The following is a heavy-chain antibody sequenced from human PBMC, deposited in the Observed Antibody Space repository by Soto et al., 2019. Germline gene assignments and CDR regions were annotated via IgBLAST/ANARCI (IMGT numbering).Heavy chain of an antibody. Sequence: SETLSLTCILSGESISSSSYYWGWIRQPQGKGLEWIGSIYYSGRTYYNPSFKSRVTISIDTSKNQFSLKLSSVTATDTAVYYCARQRTTVVTQAYFDHWGQGALVTVSS. CDR1: GESISSSSYY. CDR3: ARQRTTVVTQAYFDH. D-gene: IGHD2-21*02. CDR2: IYYSGRT. J-gene: IGHJ4*02. V-gene: IGHV4-39*01.